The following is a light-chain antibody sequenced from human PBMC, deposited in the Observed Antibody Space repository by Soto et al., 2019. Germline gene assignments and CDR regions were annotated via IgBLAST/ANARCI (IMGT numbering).Light chain of an antibody. J-gene: IGLJ2*01. CDR3: TSYAGSNNFRV. CDR1: SSDVGAYNY. CDR2: EVS. Sequence: QSALTQPTSASVSPGQSVTISCTVTSSDVGAYNYVSWYQQHPGKAPKLMIYEVSKRPSGVPDRFSGSKSGNTASLTVSGLQAEDEADYYCTSYAGSNNFRVFGGGTKVTVL. V-gene: IGLV2-8*01.